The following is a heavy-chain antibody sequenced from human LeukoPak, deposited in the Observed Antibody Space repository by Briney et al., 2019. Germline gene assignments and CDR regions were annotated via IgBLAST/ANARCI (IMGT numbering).Heavy chain of an antibody. CDR1: GFTFSSYG. V-gene: IGHV3-20*04. CDR3: ARGSATYYRYFDY. Sequence: PGGSLRLSCAASGFTFSSYGMTWVRQAPGKGLEWVSGINWSGGSTGYADSVKGRFTISRDNAKNSLYLQMNSLRAEDTALYYCARGSATYYRYFDYWGQGILVTVSS. D-gene: IGHD3-10*01. CDR2: INWSGGST. J-gene: IGHJ4*02.